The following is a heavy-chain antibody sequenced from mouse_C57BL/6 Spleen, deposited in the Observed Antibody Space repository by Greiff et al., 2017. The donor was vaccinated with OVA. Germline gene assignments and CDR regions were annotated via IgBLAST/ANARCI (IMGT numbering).Heavy chain of an antibody. CDR2: INSDGGSN. CDR1: EYEFPSHD. Sequence: DVMLVESGGGLVQPGESLKLSCESNEYEFPSHDLSWVRTTPEKRLELVADINSDGGSNYYPDTMGRRFIIARDNTKKSLYLQMSSLRSEDTALFYCASNYDGWFAYWGQGTLGTVSA. CDR3: ASNYDGWFAY. V-gene: IGHV5-2*01. D-gene: IGHD2-4*01. J-gene: IGHJ3*01.